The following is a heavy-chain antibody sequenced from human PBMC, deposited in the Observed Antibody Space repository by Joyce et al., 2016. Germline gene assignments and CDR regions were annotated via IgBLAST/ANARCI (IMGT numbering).Heavy chain of an antibody. D-gene: IGHD3-16*01. CDR1: GFTFKSFA. J-gene: IGHJ1*01. CDR2: ISHDAERK. Sequence: QFQLVESGGRVVQPGRSLRLSCSASGFTFKSFAMHWVRQAPGKGLEWVVVISHDAERKLYGETSKGRFTISRDNYKNTLDLQMNSLRVEDTAVYYCAKGALADQRLPPADLWGQGTLVTVSS. V-gene: IGHV3-30*18. CDR3: AKGALADQRLPPADL.